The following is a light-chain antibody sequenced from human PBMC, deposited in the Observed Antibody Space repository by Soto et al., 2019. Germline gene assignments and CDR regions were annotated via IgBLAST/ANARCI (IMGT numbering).Light chain of an antibody. CDR2: GAS. V-gene: IGKV3-20*01. CDR3: QRYGSSPGT. Sequence: EIVLTQSPGTLSLSPGERATLSCRASQSVSSSYLAWYQQKPGQAPRLLIYGASSRATGIPDRFSGSGSGTDFTLTISRLEPEDFAEYYCQRYGSSPGTFGQGTKVEIK. J-gene: IGKJ1*01. CDR1: QSVSSSY.